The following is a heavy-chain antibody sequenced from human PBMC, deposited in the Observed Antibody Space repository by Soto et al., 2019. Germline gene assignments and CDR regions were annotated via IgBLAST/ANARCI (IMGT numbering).Heavy chain of an antibody. CDR1: GFTFSSYS. Sequence: EVQLVESGGGLVKPGGSLRLSCAASGFTFSSYSMNWVRQAPGKGLEWVSSISSSSSYIYYADSVKGRFTISRDNAKNSLYLQMNSLRSEDAAVYYCARYIGARYCDLLVRGTLVAVSS. J-gene: IGHJ2*01. D-gene: IGHD2-15*01. CDR3: ARYIGARYCDL. CDR2: ISSSSSYI. V-gene: IGHV3-21*01.